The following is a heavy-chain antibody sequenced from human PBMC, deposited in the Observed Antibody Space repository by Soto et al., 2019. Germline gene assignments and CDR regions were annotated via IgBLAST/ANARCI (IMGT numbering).Heavy chain of an antibody. CDR2: IRSKANSYAT. J-gene: IGHJ4*02. Sequence: GGSLRLSCAASGFTFSGSAMHWVRQASGKGLEWVGRIRSKANSYATAYAASVKGRFTISRDDSKNTAYLQMNSLKTEDTAVYYCTTRKGSGYYYETWGQGTLVTVSS. CDR1: GFTFSGSA. D-gene: IGHD3-22*01. CDR3: TTRKGSGYYYET. V-gene: IGHV3-73*01.